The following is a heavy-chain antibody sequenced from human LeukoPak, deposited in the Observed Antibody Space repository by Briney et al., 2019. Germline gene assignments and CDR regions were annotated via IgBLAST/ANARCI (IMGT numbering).Heavy chain of an antibody. CDR3: ARDRGTTSSAGYYFDT. D-gene: IGHD6-6*01. J-gene: IGHJ4*02. CDR2: IWYDGSDK. CDR1: GFTFSTFG. V-gene: IGHV3-33*01. Sequence: GGSLRLSCAASGFTFSTFGMHWVRQAPGKGLEWVAIIWYDGSDKYYADSVRGRFTVSRDNSKNTLHLQVNSLRAEDTAVYYCARDRGTTSSAGYYFDTWGQGALVTVSS.